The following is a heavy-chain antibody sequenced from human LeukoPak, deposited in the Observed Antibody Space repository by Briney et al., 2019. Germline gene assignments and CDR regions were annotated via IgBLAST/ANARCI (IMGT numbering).Heavy chain of an antibody. CDR3: ARDSQGLVFITTIDY. D-gene: IGHD3-22*01. CDR2: IGGSGGST. Sequence: GGSLRLSCGASGFTFSSYAMSWVRQGPLKGLEWVSAIGGSGGSTDYADSVKGRFTISRDNSKNTLYLQMNSLRAEDTAVYYCARDSQGLVFITTIDYWGQGTLVIVSS. CDR1: GFTFSSYA. V-gene: IGHV3-23*01. J-gene: IGHJ4*02.